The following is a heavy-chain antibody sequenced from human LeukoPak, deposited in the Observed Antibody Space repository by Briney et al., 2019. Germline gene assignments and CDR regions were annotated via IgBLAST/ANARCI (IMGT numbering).Heavy chain of an antibody. CDR2: IYYSGST. CDR1: GGPISSSSYY. D-gene: IGHD5-12*01. J-gene: IGHJ6*03. Sequence: PSETLSLTCTVSGGPISSSSYYWGWIPQPPGRGLEWMGSIYYSGSTYYNPSLKRRVTISVDASKNQFSLKLSSVTAADTAVYYCARVDIVAIGYYYMDVWGKGTTVTVSS. V-gene: IGHV4-39*01. CDR3: ARVDIVAIGYYYMDV.